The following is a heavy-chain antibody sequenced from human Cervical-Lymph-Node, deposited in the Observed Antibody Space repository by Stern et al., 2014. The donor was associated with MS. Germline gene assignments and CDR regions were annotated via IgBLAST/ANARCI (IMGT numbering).Heavy chain of an antibody. CDR2: LSNEGSKQ. CDR3: ARDTCRGGGCYFRY. CDR1: GFIFSSYA. V-gene: IGHV3-30-3*01. J-gene: IGHJ4*02. D-gene: IGHD2-15*01. Sequence: VQLVESGGGVVQPGRSLRLSCAASGFIFSSYAMHWVRQAPGKGLDWVAFLSNEGSKQFYADSVQGRFTISRDNSNNTLYLQMNSLRPEDTAVYYCARDTCRGGGCYFRYWGQGILITVSS.